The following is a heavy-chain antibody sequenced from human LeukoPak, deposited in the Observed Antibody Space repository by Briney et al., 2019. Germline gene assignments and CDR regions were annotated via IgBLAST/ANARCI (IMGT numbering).Heavy chain of an antibody. CDR3: ARVPELLTPFFDY. D-gene: IGHD1-26*01. J-gene: IGHJ4*02. V-gene: IGHV1-8*03. Sequence: GASVKVSCKASGYTFTSYDINWVRQATGQGLEWMGWMNPNSGNTGYAQKFQGRVTITADESTSTAYMELSSLRSEDTAVYYCARVPELLTPFFDYWGQGTLVTVSS. CDR1: GYTFTSYD. CDR2: MNPNSGNT.